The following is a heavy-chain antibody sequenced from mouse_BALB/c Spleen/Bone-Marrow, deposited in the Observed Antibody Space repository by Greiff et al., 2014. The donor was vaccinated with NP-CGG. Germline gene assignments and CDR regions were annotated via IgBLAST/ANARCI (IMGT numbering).Heavy chain of an antibody. D-gene: IGHD1-2*01. J-gene: IGHJ3*01. CDR1: GFDFSRYW. V-gene: IGHV4-1*02. Sequence: VQLQQSGGGLVQPGGSLKLSCAASGFDFSRYWMSWARQAPGKGLEWIGEINPDSSTINYTPSLKDKFIISRDNAKNTLYQQKSKVRSEDTALYYCTRLHYYGYSAYWGQGTLVTVSA. CDR3: TRLHYYGYSAY. CDR2: INPDSSTI.